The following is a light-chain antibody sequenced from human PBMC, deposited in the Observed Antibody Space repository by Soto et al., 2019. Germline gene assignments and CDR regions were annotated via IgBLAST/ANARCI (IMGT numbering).Light chain of an antibody. CDR2: AAS. V-gene: IGKV1-9*01. CDR3: QQLNTYPLT. Sequence: IQLTQSPSSLSASVGDRVTITCRASQGINSYLAWYQQKPGKGPKLLIYAASTLQSGVPSRFSGSGSGTDFTLTISSLQPEDCATYYCQQLNTYPLTVGGGTKVEIK. J-gene: IGKJ4*01. CDR1: QGINSY.